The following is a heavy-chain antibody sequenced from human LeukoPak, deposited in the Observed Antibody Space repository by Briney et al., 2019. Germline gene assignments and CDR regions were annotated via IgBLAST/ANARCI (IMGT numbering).Heavy chain of an antibody. V-gene: IGHV3-20*04. CDR3: ARATSSSGYYYYYMDV. CDR2: ITWNGGST. J-gene: IGHJ6*03. Sequence: GGSLRLSCAASGFTFDDYGMSWVRQAPGEGLEWVSGITWNGGSTGYADSVKGRFTISRDNAKNSLYLQMNSLRDEDTALYYCARATSSSGYYYYYMDVWGKGTTVTVSS. CDR1: GFTFDDYG. D-gene: IGHD6-6*01.